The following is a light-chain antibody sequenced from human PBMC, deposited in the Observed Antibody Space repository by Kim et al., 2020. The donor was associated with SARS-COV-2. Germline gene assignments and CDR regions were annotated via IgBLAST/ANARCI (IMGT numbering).Light chain of an antibody. CDR3: QAWDSSTVV. J-gene: IGLJ2*01. V-gene: IGLV3-1*01. Sequence: VSPGQTASISCSGDKLGDKYACWYQQKPGQSPVLVIYQDTKRPAGIPARFSGSNSGNTATLTISGTQAMDEADYYCQAWDSSTVVFGGGTQLTVL. CDR2: QDT. CDR1: KLGDKY.